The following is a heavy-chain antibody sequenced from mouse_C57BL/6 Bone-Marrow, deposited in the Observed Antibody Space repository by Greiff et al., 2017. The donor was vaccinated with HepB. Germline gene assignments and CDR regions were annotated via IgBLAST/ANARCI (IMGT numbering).Heavy chain of an antibody. Sequence: QVQLQQPGAELVKPGASVKLSCKASGYTFTSYWMQWVKQRPGQGLEWIGEIDPSDSYTNYNQKFKGKATLTVDTSSSTAYLQLSSLTSEDSAVYYCARCYSAMDYWGQGTSVTVSS. CDR1: GYTFTSYW. CDR2: IDPSDSYT. V-gene: IGHV1-50*01. CDR3: ARCYSAMDY. J-gene: IGHJ4*01.